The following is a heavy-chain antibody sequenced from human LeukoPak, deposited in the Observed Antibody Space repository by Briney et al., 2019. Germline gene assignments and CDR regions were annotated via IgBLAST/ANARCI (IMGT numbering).Heavy chain of an antibody. Sequence: GGSLRLSCAASGFTFSSYAMHWVRQAPGKGLEWVAVISYDGSNKYYADSVKGRFTISRDNSKNTLYLQMNSLRAEDTAVYYCARGKGYFDYWGQGTPVTVSS. J-gene: IGHJ4*02. CDR2: ISYDGSNK. V-gene: IGHV3-30*04. CDR3: ARGKGYFDY. CDR1: GFTFSSYA.